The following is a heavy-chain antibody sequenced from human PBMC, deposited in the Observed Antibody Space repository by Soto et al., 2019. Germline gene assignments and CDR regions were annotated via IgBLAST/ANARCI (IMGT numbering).Heavy chain of an antibody. CDR3: ARGLGYCSGGSCYRSNLDSWSDP. Sequence: QVQLQQWGAGLLKPSETLSLTCAVYGGAFSGYYWSWSRQPPGKGLAWIGEINHSGSTNYNPSLKGRVTISVDTSKNQCTLKMSSVTAADTAVYYCARGLGYCSGGSCYRSNLDSWSDPWGQWTLITVSS. CDR2: INHSGST. D-gene: IGHD2-15*01. V-gene: IGHV4-34*01. CDR1: GGAFSGYY. J-gene: IGHJ5*02.